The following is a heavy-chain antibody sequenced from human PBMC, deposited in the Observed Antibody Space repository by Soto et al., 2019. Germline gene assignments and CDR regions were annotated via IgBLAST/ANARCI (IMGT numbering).Heavy chain of an antibody. J-gene: IGHJ4*02. CDR3: ARDRGGPDY. D-gene: IGHD3-16*01. Sequence: EVQLVESGAGLVQPGGSLRLSCEASGFTFSIYWMHWVRQAPGKGLVWVSRINNGGSSTSYADSVKGRFTISRDDARNTVYLQMNSLRAEDTAVYYCARDRGGPDYWGQGTLVTVSS. CDR1: GFTFSIYW. V-gene: IGHV3-74*01. CDR2: INNGGSST.